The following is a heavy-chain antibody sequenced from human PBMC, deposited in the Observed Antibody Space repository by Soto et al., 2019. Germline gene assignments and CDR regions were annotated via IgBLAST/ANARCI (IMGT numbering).Heavy chain of an antibody. CDR3: ARGGGVGVAGSAAFDM. Sequence: QLHLVQSGAVVKKPGASVTVSCSASGYPVTAYYMHWVRQAPGRGLEWMGGINPATGAAKYTQTFQGRVTMTRDTSTSTVFMELSRPTSEATAVFYCARGGGVGVAGSAAFDMWGQGTLVTVSS. V-gene: IGHV1-46*01. D-gene: IGHD3-3*01. CDR2: INPATGAA. CDR1: GYPVTAYY. J-gene: IGHJ3*02.